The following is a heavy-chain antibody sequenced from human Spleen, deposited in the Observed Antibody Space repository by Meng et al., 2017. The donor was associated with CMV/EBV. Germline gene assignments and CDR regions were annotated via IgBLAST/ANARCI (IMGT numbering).Heavy chain of an antibody. D-gene: IGHD2-2*01. CDR2: INPSGGST. CDR1: GYTFTSYY. CDR3: AYNYCSSTSCYEGWFDP. Sequence: ASVKVSYKASGYTFTSYYMHWVRQAPGQGLEWMGIINPSGGSTSYAQKFQGRVTMTRDTSTSTVYMELSSLRSEDTAVYYCAYNYCSSTSCYEGWFDPWGQGTLVTVSS. J-gene: IGHJ5*02. V-gene: IGHV1-46*01.